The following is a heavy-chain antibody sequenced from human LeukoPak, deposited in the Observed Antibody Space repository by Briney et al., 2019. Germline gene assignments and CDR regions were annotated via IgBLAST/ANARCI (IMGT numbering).Heavy chain of an antibody. CDR2: INLDGGTT. CDR1: GFTFSTYW. J-gene: IGHJ4*02. CDR3: ARDPTYYYDSSGYDY. D-gene: IGHD3-22*01. V-gene: IGHV3-74*01. Sequence: GGSLRLSCAASGFTFSTYWMHWVRQAPGKGLVWVSRINLDGGTTNYADSVEGRFTISRDNAKNTLYLQMNSLRAEDTAVYYCARDPTYYYDSSGYDYWGQGTLVTVSS.